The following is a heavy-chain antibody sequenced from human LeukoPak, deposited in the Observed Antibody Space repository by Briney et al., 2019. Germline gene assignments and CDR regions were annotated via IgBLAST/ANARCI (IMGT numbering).Heavy chain of an antibody. Sequence: SETLSLTCTVSGGSISSYYWSWIRQPAGKGLEWIGRIYTSGSTSYNPSLKSRVTMSVDTSKNQFSLKLSSVTAADTAVYYCARHYSSTWPFDYWGQGTLVTVSS. CDR3: ARHYSSTWPFDY. D-gene: IGHD6-13*01. V-gene: IGHV4-4*07. CDR1: GGSISSYY. CDR2: IYTSGST. J-gene: IGHJ4*02.